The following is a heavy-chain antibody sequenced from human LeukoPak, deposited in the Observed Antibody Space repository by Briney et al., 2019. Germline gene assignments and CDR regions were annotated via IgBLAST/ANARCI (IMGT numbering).Heavy chain of an antibody. V-gene: IGHV1-69*05. CDR1: GGTLSSYA. CDR3: ARVSAHYYYMDV. Sequence: SVKVSCKASGGTLSSYAISWVRQAPGQGLEWMGGIIPIFDTANYAQKFQGRVTITTDESTSTAYMELSSLRSEDTAVYYCARVSAHYYYMDVWGKGTTVTVSS. CDR2: IIPIFDTA. J-gene: IGHJ6*03.